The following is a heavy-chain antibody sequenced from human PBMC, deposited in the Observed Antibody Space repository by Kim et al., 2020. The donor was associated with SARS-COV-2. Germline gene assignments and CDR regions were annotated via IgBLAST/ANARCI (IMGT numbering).Heavy chain of an antibody. Sequence: KYSQKFQGRVTITRDTSASTAYMELSSLRSEDTAVYYCATVGSYRNYFDYWGQGTLVTVSS. CDR3: ATVGSYRNYFDY. D-gene: IGHD3-16*02. J-gene: IGHJ4*02. V-gene: IGHV1-3*01.